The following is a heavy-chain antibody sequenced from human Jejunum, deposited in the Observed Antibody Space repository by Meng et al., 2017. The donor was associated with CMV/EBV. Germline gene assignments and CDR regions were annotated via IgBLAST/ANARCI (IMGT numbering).Heavy chain of an antibody. CDR1: GCPIRNPDYY. J-gene: IGHJ5*02. Sequence: QVQLQESGPGLVKPSQTLSLTFSVSGCPIRNPDYYWAWVRQPPGKGLEFIGYIFYSGATYSNPSLKSRLTISVDTSQNHFSLELKSVTAADTAVYYCARGKGGYDFWSAHGRHYYFDTWGQGTLVTVSS. CDR2: IFYSGAT. D-gene: IGHD3-3*01. CDR3: ARGKGGYDFWSAHGRHYYFDT. V-gene: IGHV4-30-4*08.